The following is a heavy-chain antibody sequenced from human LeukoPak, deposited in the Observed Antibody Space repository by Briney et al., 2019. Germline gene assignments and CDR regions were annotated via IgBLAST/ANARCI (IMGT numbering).Heavy chain of an antibody. CDR3: ANTIHCSGGSCYPGDAFDI. V-gene: IGHV4-38-2*02. D-gene: IGHD2-15*01. CDR2: IYTSGST. CDR1: GYSISSGYY. Sequence: SETLSLTCTVSGYSISSGYYWGWIRQPPGKGLEWIGRIYTSGSTNYNPSLKSRVTMSVDTSKNQFSLKLSSVTAADTAVYYCANTIHCSGGSCYPGDAFDIWGQGTMVTVSS. J-gene: IGHJ3*02.